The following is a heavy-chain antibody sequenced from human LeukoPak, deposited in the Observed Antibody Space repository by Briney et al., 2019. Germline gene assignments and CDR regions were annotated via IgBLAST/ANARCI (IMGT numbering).Heavy chain of an antibody. J-gene: IGHJ4*02. Sequence: GGSLRLSCAASGLTFSSYGMHWVRQAPGKGLEWVAVIWYDGSNKYYADSVKGRFTISRDNSKNTLYLQMNSLRAEDTAVYYCARDQGSDTAVVTHIDYWGQGTLVTVSS. CDR2: IWYDGSNK. CDR3: ARDQGSDTAVVTHIDY. CDR1: GLTFSSYG. D-gene: IGHD5-18*01. V-gene: IGHV3-33*08.